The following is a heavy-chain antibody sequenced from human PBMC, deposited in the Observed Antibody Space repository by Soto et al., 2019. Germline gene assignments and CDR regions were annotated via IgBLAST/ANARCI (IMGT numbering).Heavy chain of an antibody. CDR2: IYYSGST. CDR1: GGSISGGGYY. CDR3: ARTYSSSWQYYFDY. J-gene: IGHJ4*02. V-gene: IGHV4-61*08. Sequence: SETLSLTCTVSGGSISGGGYYWSWIRQHPGKGLEWIGYIYYSGSTNYNPSLKSRVTISVDTSKNQFSLKLSSVTAADTAVYYCARTYSSSWQYYFDYWGQGTLVTVSS. D-gene: IGHD6-13*01.